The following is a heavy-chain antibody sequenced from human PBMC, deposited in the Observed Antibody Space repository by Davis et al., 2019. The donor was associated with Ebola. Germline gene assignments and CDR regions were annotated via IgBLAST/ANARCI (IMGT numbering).Heavy chain of an antibody. CDR1: GFTFSSYA. J-gene: IGHJ4*02. CDR2: ISGSGVTT. V-gene: IGHV3-23*01. CDR3: AKDPGYSRMIDY. D-gene: IGHD2-21*01. Sequence: PAASLRLSCVASGFTFSSYAMSWVRQAPGKGLAWVSSISGSGVTTYYADSVKGRVTISRDTARNTLYLQMNGLGAEDTAVYYCAKDPGYSRMIDYWGQGTLVTVSS.